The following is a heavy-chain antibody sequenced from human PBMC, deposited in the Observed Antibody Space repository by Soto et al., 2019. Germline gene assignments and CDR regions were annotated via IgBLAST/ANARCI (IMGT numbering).Heavy chain of an antibody. J-gene: IGHJ5*02. D-gene: IGHD6-13*01. CDR3: ARVGYSREFDP. V-gene: IGHV1-46*01. Sequence: QVQLVQSGAEVKKPGASVKVSCKASGYTFTSYYMHWVRQAPGQGLEWMGIINPSGGSTSYAQKFQGRVTMTRATSTSTVYLELSSLRSEDTAVYYCARVGYSREFDPWGQGTLVTVSS. CDR1: GYTFTSYY. CDR2: INPSGGST.